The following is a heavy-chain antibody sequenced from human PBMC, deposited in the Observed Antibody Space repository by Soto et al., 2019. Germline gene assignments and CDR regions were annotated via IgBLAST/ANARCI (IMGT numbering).Heavy chain of an antibody. J-gene: IGHJ2*01. CDR2: ISGSGDST. V-gene: IGHV3-23*01. CDR1: GFSFSNYA. CDR3: AKYPSPAACVSGLWYFHL. D-gene: IGHD6-13*01. Sequence: EVQLLESGGGLVQPGGSLRLSCAASGFSFSNYAMSWVRQTPGKGLEWVSSISGSGDSTLSADSVKGQFTISRDNSKNPLYLQLNSLSAEDTALYYCAKYPSPAACVSGLWYFHLWGRGTLVTVSS.